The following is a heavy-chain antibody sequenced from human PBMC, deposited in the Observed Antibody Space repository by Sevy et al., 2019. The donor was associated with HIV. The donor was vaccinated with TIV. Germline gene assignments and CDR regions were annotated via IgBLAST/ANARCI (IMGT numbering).Heavy chain of an antibody. CDR3: TTGYSGYDDHDY. CDR2: IKSKTDGGTT. V-gene: IGHV3-15*01. Sequence: GGSLRLSCAASGFTFSNAWMSWVRQAPGKGLEWVGRIKSKTDGGTTDHAAPVKGRFTISRDDSKNTLYLQMNSLKTEDTAVYYCTTGYSGYDDHDYWGQGTLVTVSS. CDR1: GFTFSNAW. J-gene: IGHJ4*02. D-gene: IGHD5-12*01.